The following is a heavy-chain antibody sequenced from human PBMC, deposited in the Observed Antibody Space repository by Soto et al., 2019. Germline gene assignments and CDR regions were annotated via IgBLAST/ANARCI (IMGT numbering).Heavy chain of an antibody. CDR3: ARDRAAAGPEGGMDV. Sequence: SVKVSFKAAGGTFIGYAISWVRQAPGQGLEWMGGIIPIFGTANYAQKFQGRVTITADEFTSTAYMELSSLRSEDTAVYYCARDRAAAGPEGGMDVWGQGTTVTVSS. D-gene: IGHD6-13*01. V-gene: IGHV1-69*13. CDR1: GGTFIGYA. J-gene: IGHJ6*02. CDR2: IIPIFGTA.